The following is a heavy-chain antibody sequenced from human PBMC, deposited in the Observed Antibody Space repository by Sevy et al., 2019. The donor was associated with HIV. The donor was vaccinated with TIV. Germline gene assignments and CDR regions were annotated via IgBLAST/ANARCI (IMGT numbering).Heavy chain of an antibody. CDR2: VKQDGSEK. CDR3: ARVRDFWSDYYANYNYYYGMDV. J-gene: IGHJ6*02. CDR1: GFTFSSYW. V-gene: IGHV3-7*01. Sequence: GGSLRLSCVASGFTFSSYWMSWVRLAPEKGLEWVANVKQDGSEKDYVDSVKGRFTISRDNAKNSLSLQMNSLRAEDTAVYYCARVRDFWSDYYANYNYYYGMDVWGQGTTVTVSS. D-gene: IGHD3-3*01.